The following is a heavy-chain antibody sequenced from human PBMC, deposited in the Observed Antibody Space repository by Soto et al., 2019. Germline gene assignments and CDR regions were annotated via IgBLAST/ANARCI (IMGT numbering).Heavy chain of an antibody. CDR2: IGTAGAP. CDR3: ARGSTYSGLDV. V-gene: IGHV3-13*05. Sequence: EVQLVESGGGLVQPGGSLRLSCAASGFTFNSYDMHWVRQVTGKGLEWVSAIGTAGAPYYPGSVKGRFTISRENAKNSSYLQMNSLRDGDTAVYYCARGSTYSGLDVWGQGTTVTVSS. CDR1: GFTFNSYD. J-gene: IGHJ6*02.